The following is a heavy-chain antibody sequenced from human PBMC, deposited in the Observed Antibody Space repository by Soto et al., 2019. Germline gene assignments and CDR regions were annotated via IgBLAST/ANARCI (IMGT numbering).Heavy chain of an antibody. J-gene: IGHJ4*02. Sequence: SVKVSCKASGFTFTSSAVQWVRQARGQRLEWIGWIVVGSGNTNYAQKLQGRVTMTTDTSTSTAYMELRSLRSDDTAVYYCARDSLGGSDYWGQGTLVTVSS. V-gene: IGHV1-58*01. D-gene: IGHD2-15*01. CDR1: GFTFTSSA. CDR2: IVVGSGNT. CDR3: ARDSLGGSDY.